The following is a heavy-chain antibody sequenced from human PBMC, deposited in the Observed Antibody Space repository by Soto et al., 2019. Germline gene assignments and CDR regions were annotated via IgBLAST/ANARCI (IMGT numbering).Heavy chain of an antibody. Sequence: QVHLVQSGAEVKKPGASVKVSCTASGYTFSGYYIHWVRQAPGQGLEWMGWTNPSNGGTNYAQKFQGRVTMTRDTSLSIAYMELTTLRSDDTAVFYCAREVGGGRQYYFDSWGLGTLVTVSS. D-gene: IGHD3-16*01. CDR1: GYTFSGYY. V-gene: IGHV1-2*02. CDR2: TNPSNGGT. CDR3: AREVGGGRQYYFDS. J-gene: IGHJ4*02.